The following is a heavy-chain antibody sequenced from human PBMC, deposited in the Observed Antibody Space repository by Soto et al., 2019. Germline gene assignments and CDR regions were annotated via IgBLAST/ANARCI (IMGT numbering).Heavy chain of an antibody. CDR1: GGSFSGYY. J-gene: IGHJ5*02. D-gene: IGHD6-13*01. Sequence: SETLSLTCAVYGGSFSGYYWSWIRQPPGKGLEWIGEINHSGSTNYNPSLKSRVTISVDTSKNQFSLKLSSVTAADTAVYYSARGGSSSWYRGRWFDPWGQGTLVTVSS. CDR2: INHSGST. CDR3: ARGGSSSWYRGRWFDP. V-gene: IGHV4-34*01.